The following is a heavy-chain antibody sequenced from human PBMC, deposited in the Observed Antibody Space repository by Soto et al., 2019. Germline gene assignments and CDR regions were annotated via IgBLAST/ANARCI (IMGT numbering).Heavy chain of an antibody. Sequence: QVQLQESGPGLVKPSQTLSLTCTVSGGSISSGDYYWSWIRQPPGKGLEWIGYIYYSGSTYYNPSLKSRVTISVDTSKNQFSLKLSSVTAADTAVYYCARASSSWYYHPKKPTPPNWFDPWGQGTLVTVSS. V-gene: IGHV4-30-4*01. CDR3: ARASSSWYYHPKKPTPPNWFDP. CDR2: IYYSGST. J-gene: IGHJ5*02. D-gene: IGHD6-13*01. CDR1: GGSISSGDYY.